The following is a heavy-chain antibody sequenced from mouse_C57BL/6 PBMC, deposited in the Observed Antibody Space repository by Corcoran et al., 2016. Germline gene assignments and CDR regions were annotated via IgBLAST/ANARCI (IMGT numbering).Heavy chain of an antibody. Sequence: QVQLQQSGPELVKPGASVKISCKASGYTFTDYYINWVKQRPGQGLEWIGWIFPGSGSTYYNEKFKGKATLTVDKSSSTAYMLLSSLTSEDSAVYFCASGYDGNLAYYFDYWGQGTTLTVSS. CDR3: ASGYDGNLAYYFDY. D-gene: IGHD2-1*01. V-gene: IGHV1-75*01. CDR2: IFPGSGST. CDR1: GYTFTDYY. J-gene: IGHJ2*01.